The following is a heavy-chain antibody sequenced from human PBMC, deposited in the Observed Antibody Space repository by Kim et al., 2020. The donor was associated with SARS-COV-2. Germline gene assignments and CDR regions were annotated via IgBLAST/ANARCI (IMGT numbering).Heavy chain of an antibody. D-gene: IGHD6-13*01. V-gene: IGHV3-9*01. CDR2: ISWNSGSI. CDR1: GFTFDDYA. CDR3: AKGIAAAGYYFDY. Sequence: GGYLRLSCAASGFTFDDYAMHWVRQAPGKGREWVSGISWNSGSIGYADSVKGRFTISRDNAKNSLYLQMNSLRAEDTALYYCAKGIAAAGYYFDYWGQGTLVTVSS. J-gene: IGHJ4*02.